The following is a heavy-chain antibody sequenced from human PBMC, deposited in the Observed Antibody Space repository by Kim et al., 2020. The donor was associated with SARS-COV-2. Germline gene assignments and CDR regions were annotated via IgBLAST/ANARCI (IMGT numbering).Heavy chain of an antibody. D-gene: IGHD2-15*01. Sequence: YSADSVQGRFTISRDNSNNTLYLQMNSLRAEDTAVYYCAKGHELLAPIDYWGQGTLVTVSS. V-gene: IGHV3-23*01. J-gene: IGHJ4*02. CDR3: AKGHELLAPIDY.